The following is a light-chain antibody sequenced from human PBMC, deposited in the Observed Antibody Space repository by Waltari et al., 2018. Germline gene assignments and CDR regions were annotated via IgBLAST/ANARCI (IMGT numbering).Light chain of an antibody. J-gene: IGLJ2*01. CDR1: SSGAGGYNY. CDR3: SSYAGSNNLV. CDR2: EVS. V-gene: IGLV2-8*01. Sequence: QSALTQPPSASGSPGQSVTISCTGTSSGAGGYNYVSWYQQHPGKAPKLMIYEVSKRPSGVPDRFSGSKSGNTASLTVSGLQAEDEADYYCSSYAGSNNLVFGGGTKLTVL.